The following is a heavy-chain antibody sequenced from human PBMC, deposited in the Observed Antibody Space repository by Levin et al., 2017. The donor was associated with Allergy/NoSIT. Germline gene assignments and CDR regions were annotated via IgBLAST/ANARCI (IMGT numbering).Heavy chain of an antibody. V-gene: IGHV3-11*01. CDR1: GFTFSDYY. CDR2: IRNIGGTI. D-gene: IGHD2-2*02. J-gene: IGHJ5*02. Sequence: RAGGSLRLSCVASGFTFSDYYMSWIRQAPGKGLEWISYIRNIGGTIYYADSVKGRFTISRDNAKNSLYLQMNSLRAEDTAVYYCATAACSSTSCYTGAFDHWGQGTLVTVSS. CDR3: ATAACSSTSCYTGAFDH.